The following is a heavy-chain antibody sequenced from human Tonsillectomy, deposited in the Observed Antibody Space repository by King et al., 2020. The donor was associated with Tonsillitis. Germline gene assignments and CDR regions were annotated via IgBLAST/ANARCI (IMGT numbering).Heavy chain of an antibody. CDR3: AGLLGYCSGGTCYHAFDI. D-gene: IGHD2-15*01. CDR2: ISGGGGGT. Sequence: VQLVESGGGLVQPGGSLRLSCAASGFTFSPSVMTWVRQAPGKGLEWVSAISGGGGGTYYADSLKGRFTISRDTSKNTLCLQMNSLRPDDTAIYYCAGLLGYCSGGTCYHAFDIWGQGTMVTVSS. V-gene: IGHV3-23*04. CDR1: GFTFSPSV. J-gene: IGHJ3*02.